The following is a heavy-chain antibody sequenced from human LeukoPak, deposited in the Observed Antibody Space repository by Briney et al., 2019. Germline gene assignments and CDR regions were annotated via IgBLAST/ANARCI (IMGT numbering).Heavy chain of an antibody. D-gene: IGHD3-3*01. CDR2: INRSGST. V-gene: IGHV4-34*01. CDR1: GGSFSNYY. J-gene: IGHJ3*02. Sequence: SETLSLTCAAYGGSFSNYYWSWIRQPPGKGLEWIGEINRSGSTNYNPSLKSRVTISVDTSKNQFSLRLSSVTAADTAMYYCARGYDDAFDIWGQGTMVTVSS. CDR3: ARGYDDAFDI.